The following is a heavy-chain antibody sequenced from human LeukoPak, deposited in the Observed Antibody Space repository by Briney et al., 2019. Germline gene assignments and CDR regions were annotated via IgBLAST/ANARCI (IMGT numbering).Heavy chain of an antibody. J-gene: IGHJ3*02. V-gene: IGHV3-15*01. Sequence: GGSLRLSCAASGFTFSSFWMSWVRQAPGKGLEWVGRIKTETAGGATDYAAPVKGRFAISRDDSKNTVYLQMTSLKSEDSAVYYCTTNDAFDIWGQGTMVTVSS. CDR1: GFTFSSFW. CDR2: IKTETAGGAT. CDR3: TTNDAFDI.